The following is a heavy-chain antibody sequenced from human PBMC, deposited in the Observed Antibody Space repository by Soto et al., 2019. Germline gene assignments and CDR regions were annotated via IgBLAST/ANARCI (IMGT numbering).Heavy chain of an antibody. J-gene: IGHJ4*02. CDR1: GFTFSSYS. D-gene: IGHD2-15*01. CDR2: ISSSSSTI. CDR3: ARDRGCSGGSCYTTKKYFDY. V-gene: IGHV3-48*02. Sequence: HPGGSLRLSCAASGFTFSSYSMNWVRQAPGKGLEWVSYISSSSSTIYYADSVKGRFTISRDNAKNSLYLQMNSLRDEDTAVYYCARDRGCSGGSCYTTKKYFDYWGQGTLVTVSS.